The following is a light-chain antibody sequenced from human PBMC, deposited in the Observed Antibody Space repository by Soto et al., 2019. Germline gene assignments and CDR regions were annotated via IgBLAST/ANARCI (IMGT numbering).Light chain of an antibody. CDR2: DVS. V-gene: IGLV2-14*01. CDR3: SSYTSSSNLGYV. CDR1: SSDVGGYNY. Sequence: QSALTQPASVSGSPGQSITISCTGTSSDVGGYNYVSWYQQHPGKAPKLMIYDVSNRPSGVSNRFSGSKSGNTASLTISGLQAEDEADYYCSSYTSSSNLGYVFGTGTKLTVL. J-gene: IGLJ1*01.